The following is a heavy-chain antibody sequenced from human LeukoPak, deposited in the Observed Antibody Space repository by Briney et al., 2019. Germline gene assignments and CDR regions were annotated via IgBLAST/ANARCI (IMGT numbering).Heavy chain of an antibody. J-gene: IGHJ4*02. CDR3: ARDPNRWIAAAGYFDY. CDR1: GYTFTVYY. D-gene: IGHD6-13*01. CDR2: INPNSGGT. Sequence: ASVTVSFKASGYTFTVYYMHWVRQAPGQGREWMGWINPNSGGTNYAQKFQGRVTMTRDTAISTAYMELSRLRSDDTAVYYCARDPNRWIAAAGYFDYWGQGTLVTVSS. V-gene: IGHV1-2*02.